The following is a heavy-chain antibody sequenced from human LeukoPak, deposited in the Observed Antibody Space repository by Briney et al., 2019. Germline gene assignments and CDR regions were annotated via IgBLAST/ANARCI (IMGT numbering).Heavy chain of an antibody. Sequence: GESLKISCKGSGYSFTNYWIGWVRQMLGKGLEWMGIIHSADSNTKYSPSFQGQVTISADKSISTAYLQWSGLKASDTAMYYCAGARHGDYRWDYWGQGTLVTVSS. CDR3: AGARHGDYRWDY. J-gene: IGHJ4*02. CDR1: GYSFTNYW. D-gene: IGHD4-17*01. V-gene: IGHV5-51*01. CDR2: IHSADSNT.